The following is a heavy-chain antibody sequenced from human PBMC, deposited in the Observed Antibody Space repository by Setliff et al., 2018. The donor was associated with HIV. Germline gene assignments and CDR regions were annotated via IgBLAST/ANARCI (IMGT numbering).Heavy chain of an antibody. V-gene: IGHV4-34*01. CDR1: GGSFSGYY. CDR2: INHSGST. Sequence: LSEPLSLTCAVSGGSFSGYYWSWIRQPPGKGLEWIGEINHSGSTNYNPSLKSRVTISVDTSKNQFSLKLSSVTAADTAVYYCARSVSSSWYDYWGQGTLVTVSS. D-gene: IGHD6-13*01. CDR3: ARSVSSSWYDY. J-gene: IGHJ4*02.